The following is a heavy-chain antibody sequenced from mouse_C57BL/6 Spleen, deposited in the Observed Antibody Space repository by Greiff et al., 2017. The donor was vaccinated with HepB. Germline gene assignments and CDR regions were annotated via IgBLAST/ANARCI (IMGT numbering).Heavy chain of an antibody. Sequence: VRLQQSGAELVRPGTSVKVSCKASGYAFTNYLIEWVKQRPGQGLEWIGVINPGSGGTNYNEKFKGKATLTADKSSSTAYMLLSSLTSEDSAVYFCARGIGYYGSRGGAMDYWGQGTSVTVSS. J-gene: IGHJ4*01. CDR3: ARGIGYYGSRGGAMDY. CDR1: GYAFTNYL. D-gene: IGHD1-1*01. CDR2: INPGSGGT. V-gene: IGHV1-54*01.